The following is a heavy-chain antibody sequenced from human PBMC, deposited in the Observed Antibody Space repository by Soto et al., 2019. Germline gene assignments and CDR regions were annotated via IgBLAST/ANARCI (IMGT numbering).Heavy chain of an antibody. V-gene: IGHV3-23*01. CDR2: VSGSGGST. CDR3: AKEGYCSGGSCLGFDY. CDR1: GFTFSSYA. D-gene: IGHD2-15*01. J-gene: IGHJ4*02. Sequence: GGSLRLSCAASGFTFSSYAMSWVRQAPGKGLEWVSAVSGSGGSTYYADSVKGRFTISRDNSKNTLYLQMNSLRAEDTAVYYCAKEGYCSGGSCLGFDYWGQGTLVTVSS.